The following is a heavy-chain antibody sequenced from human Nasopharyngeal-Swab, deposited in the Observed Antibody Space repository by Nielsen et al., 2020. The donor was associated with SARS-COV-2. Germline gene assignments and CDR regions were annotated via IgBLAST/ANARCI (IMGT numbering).Heavy chain of an antibody. V-gene: IGHV4-34*01. CDR2: INHSGST. Sequence: RQAPGKGLEWIGEINHSGSTNYNPSLKSRVTISVDTSKNQFSLKLSSVTAADTAVYYCARDTIGYCSSTSRYQYYYYYMDVWGKGTTVTVSS. J-gene: IGHJ6*03. D-gene: IGHD2-2*01. CDR3: ARDTIGYCSSTSRYQYYYYYMDV.